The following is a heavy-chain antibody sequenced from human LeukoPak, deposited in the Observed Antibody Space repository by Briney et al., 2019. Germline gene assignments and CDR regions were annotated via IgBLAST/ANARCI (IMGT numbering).Heavy chain of an antibody. CDR3: AKDPHLGITIFGVVTPSFDY. Sequence: GGSLRLSCAASGFTFSSYAMSWVRQAPGKGLEWVSAISGSGGSTYYADSVKGRFTISRDNSKNTLYLQMNSLRAEDTAVYYCAKDPHLGITIFGVVTPSFDYWGQGTLVTVSS. J-gene: IGHJ4*02. CDR1: GFTFSSYA. V-gene: IGHV3-23*01. D-gene: IGHD3-3*01. CDR2: ISGSGGST.